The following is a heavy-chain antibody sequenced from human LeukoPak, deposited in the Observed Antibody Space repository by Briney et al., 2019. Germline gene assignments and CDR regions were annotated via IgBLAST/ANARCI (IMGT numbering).Heavy chain of an antibody. CDR3: ASGDWGPPHDAFDI. Sequence: GRSLRLSCAASGFTFSSYAMHWVRQAPGKGLEWVAVISYDGSNKYYADSVKGRFTISRDNAKNSLYLQMNSLRAEDTAVYYCASGDWGPPHDAFDIWGQGTMVTVSS. D-gene: IGHD7-27*01. J-gene: IGHJ3*02. CDR1: GFTFSSYA. V-gene: IGHV3-30-3*01. CDR2: ISYDGSNK.